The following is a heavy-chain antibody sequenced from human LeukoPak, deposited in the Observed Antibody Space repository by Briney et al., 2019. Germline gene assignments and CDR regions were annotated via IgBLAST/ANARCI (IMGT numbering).Heavy chain of an antibody. Sequence: ASVKVSCKASGYTFTSYDINWVRHATGQGLEWMGWMNPNSGNTGYAQKFQGRVTMTRNTSISTAYMELSSLRSEDTAVYYCARLTSWYYYMDVWGKGTTVTVSS. J-gene: IGHJ6*03. V-gene: IGHV1-8*01. CDR1: GYTFTSYD. CDR3: ARLTSWYYYMDV. D-gene: IGHD3-9*01. CDR2: MNPNSGNT.